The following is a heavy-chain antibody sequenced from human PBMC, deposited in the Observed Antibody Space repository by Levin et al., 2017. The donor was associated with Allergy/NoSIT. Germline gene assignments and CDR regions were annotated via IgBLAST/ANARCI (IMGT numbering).Heavy chain of an antibody. V-gene: IGHV3-23*01. D-gene: IGHD3-9*01. CDR3: AKGRDDILTGYSSLSDY. CDR2: ISGSGGST. CDR1: GFTFSSYA. J-gene: IGHJ4*02. Sequence: GESLKISCAASGFTFSSYAMSWVRQAPGKGLEWVSAISGSGGSTYYADSVKGRFTISRDNSKNTLYLQMNSLRAEDTAVYYCAKGRDDILTGYSSLSDYWGQGTLVTVSS.